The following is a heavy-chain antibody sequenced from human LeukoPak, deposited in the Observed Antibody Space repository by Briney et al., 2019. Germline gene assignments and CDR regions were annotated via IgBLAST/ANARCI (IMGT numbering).Heavy chain of an antibody. CDR1: GFTFSDYY. CDR3: ARVLWFEDYDAFDI. Sequence: GGSLRLSCAASGFTFSDYYMSWIRQAPGKGLEWVSDISSSSYTNYADSVKGRFTISRDNAKNSLYLQMNGLRAEDTAVYYCARVLWFEDYDAFDIWGQGTMVTVSS. D-gene: IGHD3-10*01. V-gene: IGHV3-11*06. J-gene: IGHJ3*02. CDR2: ISSSSYT.